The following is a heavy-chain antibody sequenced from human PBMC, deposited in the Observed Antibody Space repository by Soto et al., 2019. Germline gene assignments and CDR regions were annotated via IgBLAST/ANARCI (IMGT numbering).Heavy chain of an antibody. D-gene: IGHD1-1*01. Sequence: GASVKVSCKASGGTFSTYAISWVRQAPGQGLEWMGGIIPIFGTPNYAQKFQGRVTITADESTSTAYMELSSLRSEDTAVFFCSRARQQLAMTYFDSWGQGTLVTVSS. CDR1: GGTFSTYA. V-gene: IGHV1-69*13. CDR3: SRARQQLAMTYFDS. CDR2: IIPIFGTP. J-gene: IGHJ4*02.